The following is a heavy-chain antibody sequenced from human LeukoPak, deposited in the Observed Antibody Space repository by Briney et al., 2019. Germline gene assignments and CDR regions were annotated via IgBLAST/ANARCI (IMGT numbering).Heavy chain of an antibody. Sequence: GASVKVSCKASGYTFTSYGISWVRQAPGQGLEWMGGIIPIFGTANYAQKFQGRVTITADESTSTAYMELSSLRSEDTAVYYCARGGYYDILTGYPPYYYYMDVWGKGTTVTISS. V-gene: IGHV1-69*13. CDR1: GYTFTSYG. D-gene: IGHD3-9*01. CDR2: IIPIFGTA. J-gene: IGHJ6*03. CDR3: ARGGYYDILTGYPPYYYYMDV.